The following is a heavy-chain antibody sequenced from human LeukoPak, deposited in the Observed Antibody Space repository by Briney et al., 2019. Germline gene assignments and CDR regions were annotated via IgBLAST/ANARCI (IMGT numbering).Heavy chain of an antibody. Sequence: PGGSLRLSCAASGFTFSSYGMHWVRQAPGKGLEWVSSISSSSSYIYYADSVKGRFTISRDNAKNSLYLQMNSLRAEDTAVYYCARDKRGPSVGYFDYWGQGTLVTVSS. CDR2: ISSSSSYI. CDR1: GFTFSSYG. J-gene: IGHJ4*02. V-gene: IGHV3-21*01. CDR3: ARDKRGPSVGYFDY. D-gene: IGHD3-10*01.